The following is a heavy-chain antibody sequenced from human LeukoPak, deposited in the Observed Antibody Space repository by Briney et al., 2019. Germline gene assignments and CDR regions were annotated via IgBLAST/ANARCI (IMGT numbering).Heavy chain of an antibody. Sequence: GASVKVSCKASGGTFSSYGIRWVRQAPGQGLEWMGGISANYGKTNYSQKYQGRVTITADESTSTAYMELSSLRSEDTAVYYCASQADFCRCTSCPVGPFHYWGQGTLVTVP. CDR2: ISANYGKT. V-gene: IGHV1-69*01. CDR3: ASQADFCRCTSCPVGPFHY. J-gene: IGHJ4*02. D-gene: IGHD2-2*01. CDR1: GGTFSSYG.